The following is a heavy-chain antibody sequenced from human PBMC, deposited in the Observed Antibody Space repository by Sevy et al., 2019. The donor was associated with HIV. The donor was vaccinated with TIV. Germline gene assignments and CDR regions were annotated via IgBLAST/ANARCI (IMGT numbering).Heavy chain of an antibody. J-gene: IGHJ4*02. CDR3: AREGCTKPHDY. Sequence: GAPRPLLSASGFNLWKYSLKRGPQPPGEGLGGVSTFSFGCGELNHADSVKGRFTISRDNSKSSVYLQMNNLRPEDTAVYYCAREGCTKPHDYWGQGTLVTVSS. CDR2: FSFGCGEL. CDR1: GFNLWKYS. D-gene: IGHD2-8*01. V-gene: IGHV3-23*01.